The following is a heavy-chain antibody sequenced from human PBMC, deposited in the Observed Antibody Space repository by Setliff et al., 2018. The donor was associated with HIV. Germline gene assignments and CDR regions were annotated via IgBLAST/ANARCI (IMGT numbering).Heavy chain of an antibody. CDR2: ISYSGST. CDR1: GGSISTYY. J-gene: IGHJ1*01. Sequence: SETLSLTCTVSGGSISTYYWSWIRKPPGKGLEWIGYISYSGSTNYNPSLKSRVTLSVKTSKNQFSLKLNSVTAADKAVYYCARDSNAPYFQYWGQGTLVTVSS. V-gene: IGHV4-59*01. D-gene: IGHD1-1*01. CDR3: ARDSNAPYFQY.